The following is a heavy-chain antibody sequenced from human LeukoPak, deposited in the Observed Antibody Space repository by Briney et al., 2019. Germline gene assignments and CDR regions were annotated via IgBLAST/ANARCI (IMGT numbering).Heavy chain of an antibody. V-gene: IGHV3-30*02. CDR3: AKRYGTSGFNWFDP. Sequence: GGSLRLSCAVSGFTFSKCGMHWVRQAPGKGLEWVAFIRNDGRNKYYGDSVKGRFTISRDNYRNTLYLQMNSLRAEDTAVYYCAKRYGTSGFNWFDPWGQGTLVTVSS. J-gene: IGHJ5*02. CDR2: IRNDGRNK. D-gene: IGHD6-19*01. CDR1: GFTFSKCG.